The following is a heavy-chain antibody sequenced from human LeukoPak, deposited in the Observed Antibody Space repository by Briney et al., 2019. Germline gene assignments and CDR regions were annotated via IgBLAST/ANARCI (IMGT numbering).Heavy chain of an antibody. CDR2: MNPNSGNT. Sequence: GASVKVSCKASGYTFTSYDINWVRQATGQGLEWMGWMNPNSGNTGYAQKFQGRVTMTRNTSISTAYMELSSLRSEDTAVYYCARVNVVGYYYYMDVWGKGTTVTVSS. D-gene: IGHD2-2*01. CDR1: GYTFTSYD. CDR3: ARVNVVGYYYYMDV. J-gene: IGHJ6*03. V-gene: IGHV1-8*01.